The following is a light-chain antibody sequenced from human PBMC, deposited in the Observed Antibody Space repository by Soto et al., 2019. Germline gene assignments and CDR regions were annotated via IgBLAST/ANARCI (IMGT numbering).Light chain of an antibody. V-gene: IGKV3-15*01. J-gene: IGKJ1*01. CDR2: GAS. CDR1: QSISNN. CDR3: QQYNNWWT. Sequence: EIVMTQSPATLSVSPGERATLSCRASQSISNNLAWYHQRPGQAPRLLIYGASTRATGIPARFSGSGSGTDITLTISSLQSEDVAVYYCQQYNNWWTFGQGTRVEIK.